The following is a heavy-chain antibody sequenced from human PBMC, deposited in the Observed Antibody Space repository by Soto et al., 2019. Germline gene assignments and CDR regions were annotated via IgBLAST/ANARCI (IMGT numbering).Heavy chain of an antibody. J-gene: IGHJ3*02. CDR2: ISFTGGTT. V-gene: IGHV3-23*01. D-gene: IGHD6-19*01. CDR3: AKEWAGDAFDI. CDR1: GFEFSTSA. Sequence: GGSLRLSCAASGFEFSTSAMTWVRQAPGQGLEWVSSISFTGGTTYYADSVKGRFTISRDNSKNTLYLQMTSLRAEDTAIYFCAKEWAGDAFDIWGQGTMVTVSS.